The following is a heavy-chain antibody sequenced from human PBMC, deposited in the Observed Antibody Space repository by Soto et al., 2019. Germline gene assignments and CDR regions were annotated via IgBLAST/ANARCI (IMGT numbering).Heavy chain of an antibody. J-gene: IGHJ4*02. CDR3: VKEVEPAPIVVVPAAIPFDY. Sequence: GGSLRLSCAASGFTFSSYAMHWVRQAPGKGLQSLSTISGSGGNTYYADSVKGRFTISRDNSKNTLYLQMNSLRAEDTAVYYCVKEVEPAPIVVVPAAIPFDYWGQGTLVTVSS. CDR1: GFTFSSYA. V-gene: IGHV3-64D*08. CDR2: ISGSGGNT. D-gene: IGHD2-2*01.